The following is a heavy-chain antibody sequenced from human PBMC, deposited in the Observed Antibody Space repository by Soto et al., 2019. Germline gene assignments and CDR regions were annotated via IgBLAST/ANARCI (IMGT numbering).Heavy chain of an antibody. CDR2: ISGSGGST. CDR1: GFTFSSYA. CDR3: AKTQLSDNYYYSGMDV. V-gene: IGHV3-23*01. Sequence: GGSLRLSCAASGFTFSSYAMSWVRQAPGKGLEWVSAISGSGGSTYYADSVKGRFTISRDNSKNTLYLQMNSLRAEDTAVYYCAKTQLSDNYYYSGMDVWGQGTTVTVSS. J-gene: IGHJ6*02. D-gene: IGHD2-15*01.